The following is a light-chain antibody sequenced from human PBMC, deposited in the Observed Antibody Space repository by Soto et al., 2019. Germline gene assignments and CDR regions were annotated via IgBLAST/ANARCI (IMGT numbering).Light chain of an antibody. CDR3: QQYGSYPWT. CDR2: DAF. CDR1: QSLSGW. V-gene: IGKV1-5*01. J-gene: IGKJ1*01. Sequence: DIQMTQSPSTLSASVGDRVTITCRASQSLSGWLAWYQQTPGKAPKLLISDAFRLESGVPSRFRGSGSGTEFTLKISSLQPGDAATYYCQQYGSYPWTFGRGTKVE.